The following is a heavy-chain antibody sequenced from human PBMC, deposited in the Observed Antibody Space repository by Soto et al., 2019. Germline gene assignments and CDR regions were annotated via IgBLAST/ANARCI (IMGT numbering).Heavy chain of an antibody. CDR3: ARKALKCILMSTTL. D-gene: IGHD2-8*01. CDR2: TYYSGST. V-gene: IGHV4-38-2*01. CDR1: GYSISSGYY. Sequence: WETLSLTCAVSGYSISSGYYWGWIRQPPGKGLEWIGITYYSGSTYYNPSLKSRVTISVDTSKNQFSLRLTSVTAADTAVYYCARKALKCILMSTTLWGQGTLVTVSS. J-gene: IGHJ1*01.